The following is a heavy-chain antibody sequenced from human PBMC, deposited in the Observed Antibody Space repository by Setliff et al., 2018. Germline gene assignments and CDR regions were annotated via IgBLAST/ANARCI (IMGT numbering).Heavy chain of an antibody. CDR3: AGGYSFGYGVY. D-gene: IGHD5-18*01. Sequence: GGSLRLSCAASGFTFSSYSMNWVRQAPGKGLEWVSSISSSGGTIHYADSVKGRFTISKDTAENSVFLQMNSLRGEDTALYYCAGGYSFGYGVYWGQGVLVTVSS. CDR2: ISSSGGTI. V-gene: IGHV3-48*01. CDR1: GFTFSSYS. J-gene: IGHJ4*02.